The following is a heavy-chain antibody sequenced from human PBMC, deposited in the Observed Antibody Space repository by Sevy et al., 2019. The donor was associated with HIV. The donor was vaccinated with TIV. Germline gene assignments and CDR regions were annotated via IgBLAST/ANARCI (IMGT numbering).Heavy chain of an antibody. CDR2: LYSAGST. J-gene: IGHJ5*02. D-gene: IGHD3-10*01. CDR1: GLTVSSNY. CDR3: ARDPPKGSRGSWFDT. Sequence: GGSLRLTCAASGLTVSSNYMRWVRQAPGKGLEWVSTLYSAGSTFYAESVKGRFTISRDNSKNTLYLQMNSLRAEDTAVYYCARDPPKGSRGSWFDTWGQGTLVTVSS. V-gene: IGHV3-53*01.